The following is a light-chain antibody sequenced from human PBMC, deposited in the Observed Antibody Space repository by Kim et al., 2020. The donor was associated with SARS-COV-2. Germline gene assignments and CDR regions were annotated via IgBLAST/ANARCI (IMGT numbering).Light chain of an antibody. CDR2: GAS. J-gene: IGKJ2*01. Sequence: LSPGERATLSCRASQGVSSSYLAWYQQTPGQAPRLLMYGASTRASGIPERFSGIGSGTDFTLTISRLEPEDFAVYYCQQYGSSPMTFGQGTKLEI. CDR3: QQYGSSPMT. V-gene: IGKV3-20*01. CDR1: QGVSSSY.